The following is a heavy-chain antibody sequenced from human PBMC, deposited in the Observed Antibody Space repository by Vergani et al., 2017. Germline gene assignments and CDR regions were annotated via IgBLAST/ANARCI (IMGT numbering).Heavy chain of an antibody. Sequence: QVQLVQSGAEVKKPGSSVKVSCKASGGTFSSSAISWVRQAPGQGLEWMGGIIPIFGTANYAQKFQGRVTITADESTSTAYMELSSLRSEDTAVYYCARDTANWNYLTPEGYYYYMDVWGKGTTVTVSS. CDR1: GGTFSSSA. J-gene: IGHJ6*03. D-gene: IGHD1-7*01. V-gene: IGHV1-69*01. CDR2: IIPIFGTA. CDR3: ARDTANWNYLTPEGYYYYMDV.